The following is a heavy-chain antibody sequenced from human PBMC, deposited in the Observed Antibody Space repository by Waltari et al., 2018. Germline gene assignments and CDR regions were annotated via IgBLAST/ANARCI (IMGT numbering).Heavy chain of an antibody. V-gene: IGHV4-59*01. Sequence: QVQLQQWGAGLLKPSETLSLTCTVSGGSISSYYWSWIRQPPGKGLEWIGYIYYSGSTNYNPSLKSRVTISVDTSKNQFSLNLSSVTAADTAVYYCARGLVTWDYWGQGTLVTISS. J-gene: IGHJ4*02. CDR3: ARGLVTWDY. CDR1: GGSISSYY. CDR2: IYYSGST. D-gene: IGHD3-9*01.